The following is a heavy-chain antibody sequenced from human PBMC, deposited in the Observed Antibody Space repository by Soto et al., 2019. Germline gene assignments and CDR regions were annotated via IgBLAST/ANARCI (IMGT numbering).Heavy chain of an antibody. CDR1: GFTFSSYW. D-gene: IGHD3-9*01. Sequence: GGSLRLSCAASGFTFSSYWMIWVRQAPVKGLEFVANIKQYLSEKYYVDSVKGRFTISRYNAKNSLYLQMNSLRADYTAVYYCARGFFYDILNGYSKPFDPWGQGTLVTVSS. CDR3: ARGFFYDILNGYSKPFDP. V-gene: IGHV3-7*04. CDR2: IKQYLSEK. J-gene: IGHJ5*02.